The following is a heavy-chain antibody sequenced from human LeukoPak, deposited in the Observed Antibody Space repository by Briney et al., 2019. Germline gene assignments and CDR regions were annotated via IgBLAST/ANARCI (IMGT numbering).Heavy chain of an antibody. CDR2: IYSGGNT. Sequence: PGGSLRLSCAASGFTVSSNYMSWVRQAPGKGLEWVSVIYSGGNTDYADSVKGRFTISRDNSKNTVYLQMNSLRAEDTAVYYCARVDGSWYFLDNWGQGTLVTVSS. CDR1: GFTVSSNY. D-gene: IGHD6-13*01. CDR3: ARVDGSWYFLDN. V-gene: IGHV3-53*01. J-gene: IGHJ4*02.